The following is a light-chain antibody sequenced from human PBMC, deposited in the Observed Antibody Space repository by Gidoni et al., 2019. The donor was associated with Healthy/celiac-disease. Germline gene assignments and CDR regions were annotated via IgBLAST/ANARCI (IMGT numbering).Light chain of an antibody. Sequence: AIRMTQSPSSFSASTGDRVTITCRASQGISSYLAWYQQKPGKAPKLLIYAASTLQSGVPSRFGGSGSGTDFTLTVSCLQSEDFATYYCQQYYSYPWTFGQXTKVEIK. CDR3: QQYYSYPWT. J-gene: IGKJ1*01. V-gene: IGKV1-8*01. CDR1: QGISSY. CDR2: AAS.